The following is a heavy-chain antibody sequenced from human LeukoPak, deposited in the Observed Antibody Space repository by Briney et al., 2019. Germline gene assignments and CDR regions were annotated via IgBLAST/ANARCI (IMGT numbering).Heavy chain of an antibody. J-gene: IGHJ4*02. D-gene: IGHD4-17*01. CDR2: IKSKTDGGTT. CDR1: GFTFSSYA. V-gene: IGHV3-15*01. Sequence: GGSLRLSCAASGFTFSSYAMSWVRQAPGKGLEWVGRIKSKTDGGTTDYAAPVKGRFTISKDDSKNTLYLQMNSLKTEDTAVYYCAAQGGSGDLRYWGQGTLVTVSS. CDR3: AAQGGSGDLRY.